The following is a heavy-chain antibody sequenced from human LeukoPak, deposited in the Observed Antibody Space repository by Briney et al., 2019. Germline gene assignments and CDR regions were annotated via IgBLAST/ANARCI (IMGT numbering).Heavy chain of an antibody. CDR3: ARDSGLVGARTQTVDDY. Sequence: GASVKVSCKASGGTFSSYAISWVRQAPGQGLEWMGGIIPIFGTANYAQKFQGRVAITADESTSTAYMELSSLRSEDTAVYYCARDSGLVGARTQTVDDYWGQGTLVTVSS. CDR2: IIPIFGTA. V-gene: IGHV1-69*13. CDR1: GGTFSSYA. J-gene: IGHJ4*02. D-gene: IGHD1-26*01.